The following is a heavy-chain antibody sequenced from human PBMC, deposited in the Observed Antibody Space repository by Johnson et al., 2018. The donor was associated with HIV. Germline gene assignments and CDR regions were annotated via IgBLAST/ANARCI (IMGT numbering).Heavy chain of an antibody. CDR1: GFTFSSYG. CDR2: VSYDGSKK. J-gene: IGHJ3*02. V-gene: IGHV3-30*18. D-gene: IGHD1-14*01. CDR3: AKIRTSGTGDAFDI. Sequence: MQLVESGGGVVQPGRSLRLSCVASGFTFSSYGMHWVRQAPGKGLEWVAIVSYDGSKKYYPDSVKGRFTISRDNSKNTLYLQMDSLRAEDTAVYYCAKIRTSGTGDAFDIWGQGKMVTVSS.